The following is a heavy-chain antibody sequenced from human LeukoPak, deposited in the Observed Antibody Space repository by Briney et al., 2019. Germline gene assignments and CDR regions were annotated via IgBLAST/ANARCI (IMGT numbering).Heavy chain of an antibody. Sequence: GGSLRLSCAASGFTFSSFGMNWVRQAPGKGLEWVSYISSSSSTIYYADSVKGRFTISRDNAKNSLYLQMNSLRAEDTAVYYCARGGKAAAADVLDIWGQGTMVTVSS. J-gene: IGHJ3*02. CDR2: ISSSSSTI. CDR3: ARGGKAAAADVLDI. D-gene: IGHD6-13*01. V-gene: IGHV3-48*01. CDR1: GFTFSSFG.